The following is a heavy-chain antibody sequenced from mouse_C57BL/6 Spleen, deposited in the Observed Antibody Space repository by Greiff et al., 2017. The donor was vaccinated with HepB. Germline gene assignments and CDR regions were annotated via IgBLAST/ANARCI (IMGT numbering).Heavy chain of an antibody. J-gene: IGHJ2*01. CDR2: IYPRSGNT. Sequence: VKLQESGAELARPGASVKLSCKASGYTFTSYGISWVKQRTGQGLEWIGEIYPRSGNTYYNEKFKGKATLTADKSSSTAYMELRSLTSEDSAVYFCARGTGTEDFDYWGQGTTLTVSS. D-gene: IGHD4-1*01. CDR3: ARGTGTEDFDY. V-gene: IGHV1-81*01. CDR1: GYTFTSYG.